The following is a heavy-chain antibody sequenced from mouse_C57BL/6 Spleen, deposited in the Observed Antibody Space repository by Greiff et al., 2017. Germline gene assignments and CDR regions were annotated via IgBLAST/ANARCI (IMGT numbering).Heavy chain of an antibody. CDR2: IYPGSGST. J-gene: IGHJ3*01. V-gene: IGHV1-55*01. CDR1: GYTFTSYW. Sequence: QVQLQQPGAELVKPGASVKMSCKASGYTFTSYWITWVKQRPGQGLEWIGDIYPGSGSTNYNEKFKSKATLTVDTSSSTAYMQLSSLTSDDSAVYYCARCDDGYPWFAYWGQGTLVTVSA. D-gene: IGHD2-3*01. CDR3: ARCDDGYPWFAY.